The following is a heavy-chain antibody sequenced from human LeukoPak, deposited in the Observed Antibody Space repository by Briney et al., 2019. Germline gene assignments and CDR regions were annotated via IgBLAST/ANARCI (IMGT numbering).Heavy chain of an antibody. D-gene: IGHD2-15*01. CDR3: ARAPPRVAATPDDY. J-gene: IGHJ4*02. CDR1: GFTFSSYS. CDR2: ISSSSSYI. Sequence: GGSLRLSCAASGFTFSSYSMNWVRQAPGKGLEWVSSISSSSSYIYYADSVKGRFTISRDNAKNSLYLQMNSLRAEDTAVYYCARAPPRVAATPDDYWGQGTLVTVSS. V-gene: IGHV3-21*01.